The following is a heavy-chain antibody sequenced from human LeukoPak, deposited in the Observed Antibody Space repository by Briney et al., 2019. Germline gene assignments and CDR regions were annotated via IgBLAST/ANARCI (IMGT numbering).Heavy chain of an antibody. CDR1: GLTFSSYS. CDR2: ISSSSSTI. J-gene: IGHJ4*02. Sequence: GGSLRLSCAASGLTFSSYSMNWVRQAPGKGLEWVSYISSSSSTIYYADSVRGRFTISRDNAKNSLYLQMNSLRDEDTAVYYCARDGGLVGASGAFDYWGQGTLATVSS. V-gene: IGHV3-48*02. D-gene: IGHD1-26*01. CDR3: ARDGGLVGASGAFDY.